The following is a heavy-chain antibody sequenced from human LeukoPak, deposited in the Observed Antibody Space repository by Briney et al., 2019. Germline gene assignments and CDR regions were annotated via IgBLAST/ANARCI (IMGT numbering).Heavy chain of an antibody. Sequence: PSGTLSLTCAVSGGSISSSNWWSWVRQPPGKGLEWIGEIYHSGSTNYNPSLKSRVTISVDKSKNQFSLKLSSVTAADTAVYYCARHVRTTTNLNYYGMDVWGQGTTVTVSS. CDR1: GGSISSSNW. D-gene: IGHD1-7*01. CDR3: ARHVRTTTNLNYYGMDV. CDR2: IYHSGST. V-gene: IGHV4-4*02. J-gene: IGHJ6*02.